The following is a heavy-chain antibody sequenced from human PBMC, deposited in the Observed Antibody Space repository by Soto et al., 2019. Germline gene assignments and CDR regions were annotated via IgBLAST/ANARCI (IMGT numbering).Heavy chain of an antibody. D-gene: IGHD3-16*01. CDR1: GFTFSTYG. V-gene: IGHV3-23*01. CDR3: VKFRGRAYHYYYMDV. Sequence: DVQLLASGGGLVQRGGSLRLSCAASGFTFSTYGMTWVRQAPGKGLEWVSYGGSGGSTYYADSVKGRFTISSDNSKNTLYLQINSLRAEDTAVYYCVKFRGRAYHYYYMDVWGNGTTVTVSS. J-gene: IGHJ6*03. CDR2: YGGSGGST.